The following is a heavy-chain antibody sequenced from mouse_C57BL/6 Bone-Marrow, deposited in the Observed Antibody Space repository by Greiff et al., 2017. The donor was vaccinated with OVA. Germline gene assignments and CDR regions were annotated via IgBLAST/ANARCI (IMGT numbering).Heavy chain of an antibody. Sequence: QVQLQQSGAELVKPGASVKMSCKASGYTFTSYWITWVKQRPGQGLEWIGDIYPGSGSTNYNEKFKSKATLTVDTSSSTAYMQLSSLTSEDSAVYYCATGNWAHYYAMDYWGRGTSVTVSS. D-gene: IGHD4-1*01. CDR3: ATGNWAHYYAMDY. CDR1: GYTFTSYW. J-gene: IGHJ4*01. V-gene: IGHV1-55*01. CDR2: IYPGSGST.